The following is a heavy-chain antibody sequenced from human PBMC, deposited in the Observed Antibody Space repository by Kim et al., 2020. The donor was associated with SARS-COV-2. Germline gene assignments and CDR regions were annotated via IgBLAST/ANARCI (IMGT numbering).Heavy chain of an antibody. CDR2: ISWDCGST. CDR3: AKDYLVRGVPPYGWFDP. D-gene: IGHD3-10*01. J-gene: IGHJ5*02. V-gene: IGHV3-43*01. Sequence: GGSLRLSCAASGFTFDDYTMHWVRQAPGKGLEWVSLISWDCGSTYYADSVKGRFTITRDNSKNSLYLQMNSLRTEDTALYYCAKDYLVRGVPPYGWFDPCGQGTLVTVSS. CDR1: GFTFDDYT.